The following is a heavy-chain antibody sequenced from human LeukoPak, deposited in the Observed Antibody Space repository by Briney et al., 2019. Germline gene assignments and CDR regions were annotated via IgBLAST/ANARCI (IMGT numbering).Heavy chain of an antibody. CDR1: GFTFSSYG. J-gene: IGHJ4*02. CDR3: AKDLLELRWGYYFDY. CDR2: IRYDGSNK. V-gene: IGHV3-30*02. Sequence: PGGSLRLSCAASGFTFSSYGMHWVRQAPGKGLEWVAFIRYDGSNKYYADSVKGRFTISRDNSKNTLYLQMNSLRAEDTAVYYCAKDLLELRWGYYFDYWGQGTLVTVSS. D-gene: IGHD1-7*01.